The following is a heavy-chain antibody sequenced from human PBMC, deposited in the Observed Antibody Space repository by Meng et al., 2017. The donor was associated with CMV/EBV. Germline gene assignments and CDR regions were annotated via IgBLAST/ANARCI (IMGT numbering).Heavy chain of an antibody. CDR1: GFTFSSYA. V-gene: IGHV3-21*01. CDR3: ARVHGYPHLYYFDY. Sequence: SGFTFSSYAMSWVRQATGKGLEWVSSISSSSSYIYYADSVKGRFTISRDNAKNSLYLQMNSLRAEDTAVYYCARVHGYPHLYYFDYWGQGTLVTVSS. D-gene: IGHD5-24*01. CDR2: ISSSSSYI. J-gene: IGHJ4*02.